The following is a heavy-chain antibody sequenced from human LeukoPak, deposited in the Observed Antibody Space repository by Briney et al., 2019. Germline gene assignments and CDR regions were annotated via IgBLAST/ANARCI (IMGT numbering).Heavy chain of an antibody. Sequence: ASVKVSCKASGYTFIDFYVHWFRHAPGQGLEWVGEVNNNNGGTKYAQKFQGRVTLTRDTSIRTAYLELSGLRSDDTAVYYCARDSAPDTGLSLDYWGQGTLVTVSS. CDR3: ARDSAPDTGLSLDY. V-gene: IGHV1-2*02. CDR2: VNNNNGGT. D-gene: IGHD1-14*01. J-gene: IGHJ4*02. CDR1: GYTFIDFY.